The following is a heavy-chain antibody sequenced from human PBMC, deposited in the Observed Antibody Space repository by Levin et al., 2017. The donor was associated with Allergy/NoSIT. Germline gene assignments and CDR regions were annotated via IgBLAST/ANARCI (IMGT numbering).Heavy chain of an antibody. V-gene: IGHV3-23*01. Sequence: GGSLRLSCAATGFTFSSYAMSWVRQAPGKGLEWVAQISGSGGSTDYADFVKGRFTISRDNAKNTLYLQIESLRADDTALYYCAKDTWGTSVPGQYWGFDYWGQGTLVTVSS. CDR1: GFTFSSYA. D-gene: IGHD2/OR15-2a*01. CDR3: AKDTWGTSVPGQYWGFDY. J-gene: IGHJ4*02. CDR2: ISGSGGST.